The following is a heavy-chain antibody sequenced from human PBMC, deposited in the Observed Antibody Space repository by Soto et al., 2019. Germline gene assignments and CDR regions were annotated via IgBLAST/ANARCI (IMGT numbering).Heavy chain of an antibody. Sequence: GGSLRRFCAASGFTFSSYAMSWVRQAPGKGLEWVSAISGSGGSTYYADSVKGRFTISRDNSKNTLYLQMNSLRAEDTAVYYCAKAPSGYGGRFDYWGHGTLVTVSS. D-gene: IGHD5-12*01. V-gene: IGHV3-23*01. J-gene: IGHJ4*01. CDR1: GFTFSSYA. CDR3: AKAPSGYGGRFDY. CDR2: ISGSGGST.